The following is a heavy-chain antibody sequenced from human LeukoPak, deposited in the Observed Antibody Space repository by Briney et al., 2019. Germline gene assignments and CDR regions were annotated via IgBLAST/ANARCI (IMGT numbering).Heavy chain of an antibody. Sequence: ASVKVSCKPTDYTFTTYGISWVRQAPGQGLEWMGWISVYNGDTKYAQKFQGRVTMTTDTSTSTAYMELRSLRSDDTAVYYCARDSVAVRPGWFDPWGQGTLVTVSS. J-gene: IGHJ5*02. CDR1: DYTFTTYG. CDR2: ISVYNGDT. V-gene: IGHV1-18*01. D-gene: IGHD6-6*01. CDR3: ARDSVAVRPGWFDP.